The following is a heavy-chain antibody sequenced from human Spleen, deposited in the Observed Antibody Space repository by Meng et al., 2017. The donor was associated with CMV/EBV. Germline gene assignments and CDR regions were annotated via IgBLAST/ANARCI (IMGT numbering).Heavy chain of an antibody. D-gene: IGHD2-2*01. Sequence: GSLRLSCAVSGGSISSSNWWNWVRQPPGKGLEWIGEIYHSGTTVHNPSLKSRVTIVVDKSKNHFSLKLTSVTAADTAVYYCASVVPAAIHWFDPWGQGTLVTVSS. CDR3: ASVVPAAIHWFDP. CDR2: IYHSGTT. CDR1: GGSISSSNW. V-gene: IGHV4-4*02. J-gene: IGHJ5*02.